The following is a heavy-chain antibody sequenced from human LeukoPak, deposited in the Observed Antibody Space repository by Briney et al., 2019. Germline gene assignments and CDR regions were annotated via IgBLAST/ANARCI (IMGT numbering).Heavy chain of an antibody. CDR2: IIPILGIA. Sequence: SVKVSCKASGGTFSSYAISWVRQAPGQGLEWMGRIIPILGIANYAQKFQGRVTITADKSTSTAYMELRSLRSDDTAVYYCARGHPDGSGWFGYYYGMDVWGQGTTVTVSS. V-gene: IGHV1-69*04. CDR1: GGTFSSYA. CDR3: ARGHPDGSGWFGYYYGMDV. D-gene: IGHD6-19*01. J-gene: IGHJ6*02.